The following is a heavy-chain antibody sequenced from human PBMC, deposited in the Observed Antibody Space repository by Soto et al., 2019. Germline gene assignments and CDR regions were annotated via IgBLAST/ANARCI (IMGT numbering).Heavy chain of an antibody. V-gene: IGHV4-39*01. J-gene: IGHJ5*02. CDR2: IYYSGST. CDR3: ASPRYCSSTSCFNWFDP. D-gene: IGHD2-2*01. CDR1: GCSPRRSSYH. Sequence: SETLFLPCTVSGCSPRRSSYHWGWLRHPPRTGLEWIGSIYYSGSTYYHPSLKSRATIAVDTSKNQFSLKLSSVTAADTAVYYCASPRYCSSTSCFNWFDPWGQGTLVTVSS.